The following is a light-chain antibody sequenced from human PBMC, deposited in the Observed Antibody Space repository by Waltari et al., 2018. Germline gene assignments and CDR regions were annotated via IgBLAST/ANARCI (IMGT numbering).Light chain of an antibody. CDR3: QQLKSYPIT. Sequence: DIQMTQSPSSVSASVGDRVTITCRASQVILGYLAWYQQRPGKAPKFLIYATSTLRSGVPSRFSGSRSGTDFTLTISDLQPEDFATYYCQQLKSYPITFGQGTRLEIK. CDR1: QVILGY. V-gene: IGKV1-9*01. CDR2: ATS. J-gene: IGKJ5*01.